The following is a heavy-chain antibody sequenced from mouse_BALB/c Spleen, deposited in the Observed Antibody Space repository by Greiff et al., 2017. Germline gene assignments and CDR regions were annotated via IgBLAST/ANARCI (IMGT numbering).Heavy chain of an antibody. Sequence: EVQLQQSGGGLVKPGGSLKLSCAASGFTFSDYYMYWVRQTPEKRLEWVATINSNGGSTYYPDSVKGRFTISRDNAKNTLYLQMSSLKSEDTAMYYCARVYGSFFDYWGQGTTLTVSS. J-gene: IGHJ2*01. CDR1: GFTFSDYY. CDR3: ARVYGSFFDY. CDR2: INSNGGST. D-gene: IGHD1-1*01. V-gene: IGHV5-6-3*01.